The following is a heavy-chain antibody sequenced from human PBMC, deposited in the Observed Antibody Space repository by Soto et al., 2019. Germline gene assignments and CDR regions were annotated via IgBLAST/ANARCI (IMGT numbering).Heavy chain of an antibody. J-gene: IGHJ4*02. V-gene: IGHV3-64*02. D-gene: IGHD1-26*01. CDR1: GFTFSNYA. CDR2: ISSNGGST. Sequence: EVQLVESGEGLVQPGGSLRLSCAASGFTFSNYAMHWVRQTPGKGLEYVSAISSNGGSTYYADSVKGRFTISRDNSKNTLYLQMGSLRAEDMAVYYCARGRGSYTDYWGQGTLVTVSS. CDR3: ARGRGSYTDY.